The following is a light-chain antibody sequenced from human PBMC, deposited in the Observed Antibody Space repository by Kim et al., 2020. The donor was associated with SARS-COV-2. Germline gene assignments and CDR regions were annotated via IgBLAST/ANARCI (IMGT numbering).Light chain of an antibody. J-gene: IGKJ1*01. CDR3: QQFGDSPRT. V-gene: IGKV3-20*01. Sequence: EIVLTQSPVTLSLSPGERATLSCRASQSVSGNYFACYQQKPGPAPRLLIYGASTRATGIPDRFSGSVSGTHFTLTINGLEPEDFAVYYCQQFGDSPRTFGEESTVDI. CDR1: QSVSGNY. CDR2: GAS.